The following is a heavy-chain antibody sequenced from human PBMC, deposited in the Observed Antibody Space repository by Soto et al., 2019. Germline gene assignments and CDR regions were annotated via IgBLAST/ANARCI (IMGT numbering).Heavy chain of an antibody. J-gene: IGHJ4*02. V-gene: IGHV4-30-2*01. CDR3: ASRRVTVTTTFFDY. CDR1: GGSISSGGYS. Sequence: PSETLSLTCAVSGGSISSGGYSWSWIRQPPGKGLEWIGYIYHSGSTYYNPSLKSRVTISVDRSKNQFSLKLSSVTAADTAVYYCASRRVTVTTTFFDYWGQGTLVTVSS. D-gene: IGHD4-17*01. CDR2: IYHSGST.